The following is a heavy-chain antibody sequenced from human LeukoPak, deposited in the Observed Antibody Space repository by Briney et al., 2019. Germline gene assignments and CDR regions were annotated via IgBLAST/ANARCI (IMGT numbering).Heavy chain of an antibody. J-gene: IGHJ6*03. V-gene: IGHV4-38-2*02. Sequence: SETLSLTCTVSGYSISNGYHWGWIRQPPGKGLEGIGRMSHSGNTYYNSSLQSRVTISGDSTKNQFSLRLTSVTAADTALYFCVNCHKNHKYYVDVWGKGTTVTVS. CDR3: VNCHKNHKYYVDV. CDR2: MSHSGNT. D-gene: IGHD1-14*01. CDR1: GYSISNGYH.